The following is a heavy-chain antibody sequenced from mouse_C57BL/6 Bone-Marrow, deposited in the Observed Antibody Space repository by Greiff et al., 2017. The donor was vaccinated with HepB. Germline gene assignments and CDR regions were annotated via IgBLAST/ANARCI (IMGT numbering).Heavy chain of an antibody. CDR3: ARAMTTVVAKEDY. V-gene: IGHV1-59*01. Sequence: QVQLQQSGAELVRPGTSVKLSCKASGYTFTSYWMHWVKQRPGQGLEWIGVIDPSDSYTNYNQKFKGKATLTVDTSSSTAYMQLSSLTSEDSAVYYCARAMTTVVAKEDYWGQGTTLTVSS. CDR2: IDPSDSYT. CDR1: GYTFTSYW. D-gene: IGHD1-1*01. J-gene: IGHJ2*01.